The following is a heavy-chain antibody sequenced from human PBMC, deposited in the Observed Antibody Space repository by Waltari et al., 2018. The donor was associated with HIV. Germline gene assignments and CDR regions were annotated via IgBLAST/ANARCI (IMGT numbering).Heavy chain of an antibody. Sequence: EVQLVESGGGLVQPGGSLRLSCAASGFTFSIYWMHWVRQAPGKGLVWVSRINSDGSSTSYADSVKGRFTISRDNAKNTLYLQMNSLRAEDTAVYYCASGYSSSWRSDYYYYGMDVWGQGTTVTVSS. V-gene: IGHV3-74*01. CDR2: INSDGSST. CDR3: ASGYSSSWRSDYYYYGMDV. CDR1: GFTFSIYW. D-gene: IGHD6-13*01. J-gene: IGHJ6*02.